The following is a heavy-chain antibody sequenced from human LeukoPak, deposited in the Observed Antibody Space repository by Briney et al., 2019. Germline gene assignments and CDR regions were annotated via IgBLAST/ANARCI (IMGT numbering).Heavy chain of an antibody. V-gene: IGHV1-2*02. CDR3: ARVRLRFLEWLLNY. CDR2: INPNSGGT. J-gene: IGHJ4*02. CDR1: GYTFTGYY. D-gene: IGHD3-3*01. Sequence: ASVKVSCKASGYTFTGYYMHWVRQAPGQGLEWMGWINPNSGGTNYAQKFQGRVTMTRGTSISTAYMELSRLRSDDTAVYYCARVRLRFLEWLLNYWGQGTLVTVSS.